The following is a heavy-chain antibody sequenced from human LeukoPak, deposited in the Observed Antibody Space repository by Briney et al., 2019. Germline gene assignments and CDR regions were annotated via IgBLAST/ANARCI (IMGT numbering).Heavy chain of an antibody. CDR1: SGSISSYY. Sequence: SETLSLTCTISSGSISSYYWSWIRQPAGKGLEWIGRIYSTGSTNYNPSLKSRVTMSVDTSKNQFSLRLRSVTAADTAVYYCARQIASAGTAGFDFWGQGALVTVSS. CDR2: IYSTGST. J-gene: IGHJ4*02. CDR3: ARQIASAGTAGFDF. V-gene: IGHV4-4*07. D-gene: IGHD6-13*01.